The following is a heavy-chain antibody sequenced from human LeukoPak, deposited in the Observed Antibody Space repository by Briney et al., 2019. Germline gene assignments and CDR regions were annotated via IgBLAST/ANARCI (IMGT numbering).Heavy chain of an antibody. J-gene: IGHJ4*02. Sequence: ASVKVSCKASGYTYTSYGISWVRQAPGQGLEWMGRIIPILGIANYAQKFQGRVTITADKSTSTAYMELSSLRSEDTAVYYCARVYSGSYYGYYFDYWGQGTLVTVSS. D-gene: IGHD1-26*01. V-gene: IGHV1-69*04. CDR2: IIPILGIA. CDR3: ARVYSGSYYGYYFDY. CDR1: GYTYTSYG.